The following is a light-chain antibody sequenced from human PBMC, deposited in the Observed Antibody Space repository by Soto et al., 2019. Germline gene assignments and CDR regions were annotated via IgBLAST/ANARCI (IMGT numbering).Light chain of an antibody. V-gene: IGLV2-14*01. Sequence: QSALTQPASVSGSPGQSFTISCTGTSSDVGGYNYVSWYQQHPGKAPKLMIYDVSNRPSGVSNRFSGSKSGNTASLTISGLKAEDEADYYCSSYTRSSTYVFGTGTKLTVL. J-gene: IGLJ1*01. CDR1: SSDVGGYNY. CDR3: SSYTRSSTYV. CDR2: DVS.